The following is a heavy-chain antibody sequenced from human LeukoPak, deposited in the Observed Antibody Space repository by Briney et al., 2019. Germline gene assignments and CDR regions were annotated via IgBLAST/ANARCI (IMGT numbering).Heavy chain of an antibody. CDR3: ARGPYDYVWGGSLDY. V-gene: IGHV1-2*02. D-gene: IGHD3-16*01. J-gene: IGHJ4*02. CDR1: GDSFNNYP. CDR2: INPNSGGT. Sequence: GASVKVSCKASGDSFNNYPIHWVRQAPGQGPEWMGWINPNSGGTNYAQKFQGRVTMTRDTSISTAYMELSRLRSDDTAVYYCARGPYDYVWGGSLDYWGQGTLVTVSS.